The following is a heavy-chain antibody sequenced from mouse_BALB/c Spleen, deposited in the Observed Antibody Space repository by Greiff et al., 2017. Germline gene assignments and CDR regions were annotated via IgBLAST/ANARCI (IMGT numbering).Heavy chain of an antibody. CDR1: GFTFSSYG. D-gene: IGHD2-2*01. CDR2: INSNGGST. Sequence: DVQLVESGGGLVQPGGSLKLSCAASGFTFSSYGMSWVRQTPDKRLELVATINSNGGSTYYPDSVKGRFTISRDNAKNTLYLQMSSLKSEDTAMYYCARERGYDGDYYAMDYWGQGTSVTVSS. J-gene: IGHJ4*01. V-gene: IGHV5-6-3*01. CDR3: ARERGYDGDYYAMDY.